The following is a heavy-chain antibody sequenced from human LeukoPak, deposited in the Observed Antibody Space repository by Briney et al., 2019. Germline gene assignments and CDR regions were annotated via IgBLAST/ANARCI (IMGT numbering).Heavy chain of an antibody. CDR2: ISSSSYI. D-gene: IGHD1-14*01. Sequence: GGSLRLSCAASGFTFSSYSMNWVRQAPGKGLEWVSSISSSSYIYYADSVKGRFAISRDNAKNSLYLQMNSLRAEDTAVYYCAREARRGINAFDIWGQGTMVTVSS. V-gene: IGHV3-21*01. CDR1: GFTFSSYS. J-gene: IGHJ3*02. CDR3: AREARRGINAFDI.